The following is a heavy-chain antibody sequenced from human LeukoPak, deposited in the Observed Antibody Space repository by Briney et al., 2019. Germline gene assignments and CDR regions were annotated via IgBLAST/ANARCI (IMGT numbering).Heavy chain of an antibody. J-gene: IGHJ3*02. D-gene: IGHD2-2*01. V-gene: IGHV4-34*01. Sequence: SETLSLTCAVYGGSFSGYYWSWIRQPPGKGLEWIGEINHSGSTNYNPSLKSRVTISVDTSKNQFSLKLSSVTAADTAVYYCARGSNQRSSKRGGGAFDIWGHGTMVTVSS. CDR2: INHSGST. CDR3: ARGSNQRSSKRGGGAFDI. CDR1: GGSFSGYY.